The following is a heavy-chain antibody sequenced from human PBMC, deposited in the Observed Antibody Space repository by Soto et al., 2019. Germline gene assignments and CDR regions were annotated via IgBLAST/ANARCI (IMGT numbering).Heavy chain of an antibody. V-gene: IGHV5-10-1*01. CDR2: IDPSDSYT. CDR3: ARPPAMNCSSTSCYGMDV. D-gene: IGHD2-2*01. J-gene: IGHJ6*02. CDR1: GYSFTSYW. Sequence: GESLKISCQGSGYSFTSYWISWVRQMPGKGLEWMGRIDPSDSYTNYSPSFQGHVTISADKSISTAYLQWSSLKASDTAMYYCARPPAMNCSSTSCYGMDVWGQGTTVTV.